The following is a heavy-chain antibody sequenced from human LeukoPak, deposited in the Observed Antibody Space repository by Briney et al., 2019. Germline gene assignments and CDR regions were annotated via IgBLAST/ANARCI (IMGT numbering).Heavy chain of an antibody. CDR3: ACLTTADAFGI. CDR1: GGSISSSSYY. CDR2: IYYSGST. V-gene: IGHV4-39*07. Sequence: SETLSLTCTVSGGSISSSSYYWGWIRQPPGKGLEWIGSIYYSGSTYYNPSLKSRVTISVDTSKNQFSLKLSSVTAADTAVYYCACLTTADAFGIWGQGTMVTVSS. J-gene: IGHJ3*02. D-gene: IGHD3-22*01.